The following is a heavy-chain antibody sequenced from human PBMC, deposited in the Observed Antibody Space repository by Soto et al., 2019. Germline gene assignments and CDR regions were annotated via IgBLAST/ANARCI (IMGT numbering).Heavy chain of an antibody. Sequence: SVKVSCKASGGTISSYASSCGRQAPGQGLEWMGGIIPIFGTANYAQKFQGRVTITADESTSTAYMELSSLRSEDTAVYYCARVDDYYDSSGPSADWGQGTLVTVSS. J-gene: IGHJ4*02. CDR1: GGTISSYA. CDR3: ARVDDYYDSSGPSAD. CDR2: IIPIFGTA. D-gene: IGHD3-22*01. V-gene: IGHV1-69*13.